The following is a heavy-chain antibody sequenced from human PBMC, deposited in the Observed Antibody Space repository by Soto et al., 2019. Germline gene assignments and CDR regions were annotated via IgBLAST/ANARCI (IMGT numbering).Heavy chain of an antibody. CDR2: ISGTGATT. Sequence: PGGSLRLSCAASGFTFSNFAMIWVRQAPGKGLEWVSGISGTGATTYSADSVKGRFTVSRDNSGNTLYLQMISLRAEDTAIYYCAKGKDCTRSSCYPGDYYYGLDVWGQGTPVTVSS. V-gene: IGHV3-23*01. J-gene: IGHJ6*02. CDR1: GFTFSNFA. D-gene: IGHD2-2*01. CDR3: AKGKDCTRSSCYPGDYYYGLDV.